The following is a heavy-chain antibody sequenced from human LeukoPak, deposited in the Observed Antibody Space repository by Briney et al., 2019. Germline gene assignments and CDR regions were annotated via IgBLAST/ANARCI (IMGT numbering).Heavy chain of an antibody. V-gene: IGHV4-34*01. D-gene: IGHD3-22*01. CDR1: GGSISAYY. J-gene: IGHJ4*02. CDR3: ARRRVVVVTPFDY. Sequence: SETLSLTCTVSGGSISAYYWSWIRQPPGKGLEWIGEINHSGSTNYNPSLKSRVTISVDTSKNQFSLKLSSVTAADTAVYYCARRRVVVVTPFDYWGQGTLVTVSS. CDR2: INHSGST.